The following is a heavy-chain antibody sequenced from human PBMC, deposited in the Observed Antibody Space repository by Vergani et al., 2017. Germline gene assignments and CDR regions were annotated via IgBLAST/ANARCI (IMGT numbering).Heavy chain of an antibody. CDR3: ARDVHKDAFDI. CDR1: GFTFNSYW. Sequence: EGQLVESGGGLVQPGGSLRLSCVASGFTFNSYWMTWVRQAPGKGLVWVANIKKDGSKKYYVDSVTGRFTISRDNAKNALYLQMSSLRAEDTAVYYCARDVHKDAFDIWGQGTIVTVSS. V-gene: IGHV3-7*01. J-gene: IGHJ3*02. CDR2: IKKDGSKK.